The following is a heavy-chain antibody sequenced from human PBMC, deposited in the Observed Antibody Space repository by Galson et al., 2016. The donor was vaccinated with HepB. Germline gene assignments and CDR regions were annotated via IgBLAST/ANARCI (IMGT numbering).Heavy chain of an antibody. J-gene: IGHJ6*04. V-gene: IGHV3-23*01. CDR2: ISDTGMI. CDR3: AKDIARSNGWSRPGRNDY. Sequence: SLRLSCAASGFIFNNHGMIWVRQTPGKGLEWVSGISDTGMIFYADSVKGRFTISRDNSKNTLYLQMDSLRAEDTAVYYCAKDIARSNGWSRPGRNDYWGKGTTVTVSS. CDR1: GFIFNNHG. D-gene: IGHD6-19*01.